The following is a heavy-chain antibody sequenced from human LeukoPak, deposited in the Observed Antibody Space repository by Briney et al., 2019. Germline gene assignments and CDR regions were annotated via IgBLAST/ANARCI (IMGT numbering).Heavy chain of an antibody. CDR3: ARDFGLGNYPAKGPGPPDY. CDR2: ISSNGGST. CDR1: GFTFSSYA. J-gene: IGHJ4*02. D-gene: IGHD4-11*01. Sequence: QAGGSLRLSCAASGFTFSSYAMHWVRQAPGKGLEYVSAISSNGGSTYYANSVKGRFTISRDNSKNTLYLQMGSLRAEDMAVYCCARDFGLGNYPAKGPGPPDYWGQGTLVTVSS. V-gene: IGHV3-64*01.